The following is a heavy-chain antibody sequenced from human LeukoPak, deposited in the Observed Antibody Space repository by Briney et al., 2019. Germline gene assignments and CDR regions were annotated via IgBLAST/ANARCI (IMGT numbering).Heavy chain of an antibody. V-gene: IGHV1-18*01. D-gene: IGHD6-13*01. CDR1: GYTFTSYG. CDR3: ARAGIAEADAHWFDP. J-gene: IGHJ5*02. CDR2: ISAYNGNT. Sequence: GASVKVSCKASGYTFTSYGISWVRQAPGQGLEWMGWISAYNGNTNYAQKLQGRVTMTTDTSTSTAYMELRSLRSDDTAVYYCARAGIAEADAHWFDPWGQGTLVTVSS.